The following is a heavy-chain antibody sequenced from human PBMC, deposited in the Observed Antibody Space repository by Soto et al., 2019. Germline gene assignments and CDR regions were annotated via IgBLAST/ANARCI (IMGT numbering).Heavy chain of an antibody. CDR2: ISGSGGST. CDR1: GFTFSSYA. V-gene: IGHV3-23*01. D-gene: IGHD4-17*01. Sequence: EVQLLESGGGLVQPGGSLRLSCAASGFTFSSYAMSWFRQAPGKGLEWVSAISGSGGSTYYADSVKGRFTISRDNSKNTLYLQMNSLRAEDTAVYYCAKDRTVTYDAFDIWGQGTMVTVSS. CDR3: AKDRTVTYDAFDI. J-gene: IGHJ3*02.